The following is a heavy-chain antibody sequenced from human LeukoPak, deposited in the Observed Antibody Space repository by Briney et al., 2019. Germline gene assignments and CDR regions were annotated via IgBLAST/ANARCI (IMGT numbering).Heavy chain of an antibody. Sequence: PGGSLRLSCAASGFTVSSNYMSWVRQAPGKGLEWVSVIYSGGSTYYADSVEGRFTISRDNSKNTLYLQMNSLRAEDTAVYYCARTGRLQYGDYVAFDYWGQGTLVTVSS. CDR1: GFTVSSNY. CDR3: ARTGRLQYGDYVAFDY. V-gene: IGHV3-66*01. J-gene: IGHJ4*02. D-gene: IGHD4-17*01. CDR2: IYSGGST.